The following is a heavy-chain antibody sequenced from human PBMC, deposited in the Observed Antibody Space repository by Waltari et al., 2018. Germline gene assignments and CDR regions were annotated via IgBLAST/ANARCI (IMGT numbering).Heavy chain of an antibody. D-gene: IGHD3-3*02. CDR1: GFTFSSHA. Sequence: EVQLLESGGDLLQPGGSLSLSCAASGFTFSSHAMSWVRQAPGKGLQWVSAITPSGDGTYYADSVQGRFTISRDNSKNPLFLQMSGLRAEDTAVYYCARDSPVLSFWGQGTLVTVCS. V-gene: IGHV3-23*01. J-gene: IGHJ4*02. CDR2: ITPSGDGT. CDR3: ARDSPVLSF.